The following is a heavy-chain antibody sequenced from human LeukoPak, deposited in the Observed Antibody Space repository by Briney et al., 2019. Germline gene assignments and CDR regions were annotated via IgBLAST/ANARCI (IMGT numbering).Heavy chain of an antibody. D-gene: IGHD3-10*01. Sequence: ASVKVSCKASGYTFTSYGISWVRQAPGQGLEWMGWISAYNGNTNYAQKLQGRVTMTTDTSTSTAYMELRSLRSDDTAVYYCASSRDYYYGSGSHPNDYWGQGTLVTVS. V-gene: IGHV1-18*04. J-gene: IGHJ4*02. CDR2: ISAYNGNT. CDR1: GYTFTSYG. CDR3: ASSRDYYYGSGSHPNDY.